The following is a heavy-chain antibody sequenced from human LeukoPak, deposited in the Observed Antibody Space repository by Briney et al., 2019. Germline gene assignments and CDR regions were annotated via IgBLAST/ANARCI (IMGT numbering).Heavy chain of an antibody. Sequence: SETLSLTCTVSGGSISSSIYYWGWIRQPPGKGLEWIGSMYSSGSTYYNPSLKSRVTISVDTSKNQFSLKLSSVTAADTAVYYYARGSWQLAEEVYWGQGTLVTVSS. V-gene: IGHV4-39*07. CDR1: GGSISSSIYY. J-gene: IGHJ4*02. CDR3: ARGSWQLAEEVY. D-gene: IGHD6-6*01. CDR2: MYSSGST.